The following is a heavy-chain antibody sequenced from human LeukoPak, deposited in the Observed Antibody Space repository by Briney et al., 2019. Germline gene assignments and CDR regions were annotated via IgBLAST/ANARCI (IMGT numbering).Heavy chain of an antibody. Sequence: GGSLRLSCAAPGFTFVAFGMQWVRQSPGKGLEWVAFISRDGINKTYADSLKGRFTISRDNSEETLYLQVDALRVEDTGVYICARDWKESHSPYYMDVWGRGTTVIVSS. CDR2: ISRDGINK. J-gene: IGHJ6*03. V-gene: IGHV3-33*05. CDR1: GFTFVAFG. CDR3: ARDWKESHSPYYMDV. D-gene: IGHD1-1*01.